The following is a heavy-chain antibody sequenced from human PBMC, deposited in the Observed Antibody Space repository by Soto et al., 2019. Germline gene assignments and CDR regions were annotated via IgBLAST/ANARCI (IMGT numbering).Heavy chain of an antibody. V-gene: IGHV1-3*01. CDR1: GYTFTSYG. Sequence: GASVKVSCKASGYTFTSYGIHLVRPAPGQRLEWMGWINAANGDTKYSPKFQGRVTITRDTSASTAYMELSSLRSEDTAVYYCVRRHVSATGIDWFDPWGQGTLVTVSS. CDR2: INAANGDT. D-gene: IGHD6-13*01. J-gene: IGHJ5*02. CDR3: VRRHVSATGIDWFDP.